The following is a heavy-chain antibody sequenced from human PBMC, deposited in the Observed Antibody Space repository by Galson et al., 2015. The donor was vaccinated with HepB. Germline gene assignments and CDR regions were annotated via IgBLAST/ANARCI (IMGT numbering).Heavy chain of an antibody. CDR1: GFTFSSYH. CDR2: ISGSGGRT. V-gene: IGHV3-23*01. D-gene: IGHD3-22*01. J-gene: IGHJ5*02. Sequence: SLRLSCAASGFTFSSYHMNWVRQAPGKGLEWVSVISGSGGRTYYTDSVKGRFTISRDNSKNTLYLQMNSLRAEDTAIYYCGTDPNHYDSSAYLWGQGTLVTVSS. CDR3: GTDPNHYDSSAYL.